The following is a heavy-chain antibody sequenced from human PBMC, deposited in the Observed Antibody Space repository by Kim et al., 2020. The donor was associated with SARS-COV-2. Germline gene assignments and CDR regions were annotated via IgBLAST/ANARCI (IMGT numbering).Heavy chain of an antibody. CDR3: ARHHPGFLEWLLYRYDAFDI. CDR1: GGSISSSSYY. J-gene: IGHJ3*02. V-gene: IGHV4-39*01. Sequence: SETLSLTCTVSGGSISSSSYYWGWIRQPPGKGLEWIGSIYYSGSTYYNPSLKSRVTISVDTSKNQFSLKLSSVTAADTAVYYCARHHPGFLEWLLYRYDAFDIWGQGTMVTVSS. D-gene: IGHD3-3*01. CDR2: IYYSGST.